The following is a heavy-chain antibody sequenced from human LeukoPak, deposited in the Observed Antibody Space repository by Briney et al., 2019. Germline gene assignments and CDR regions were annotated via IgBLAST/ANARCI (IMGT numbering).Heavy chain of an antibody. J-gene: IGHJ4*02. D-gene: IGHD2-2*01. CDR2: ISSSSSYI. V-gene: IGHV3-21*01. Sequence: GGSLRLSCAASGFTFTSYSMNWVRQAPGKGLEWVSSISSSSSYIYYAASVKGRFTISRDNAKNSLYLQMNSLRAEDTAVYYCASLSLYCSSTSCWGYFDYWGQGTLVTVSS. CDR1: GFTFTSYS. CDR3: ASLSLYCSSTSCWGYFDY.